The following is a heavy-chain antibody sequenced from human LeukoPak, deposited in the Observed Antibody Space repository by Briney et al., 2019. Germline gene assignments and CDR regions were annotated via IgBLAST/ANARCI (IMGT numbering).Heavy chain of an antibody. D-gene: IGHD6-13*01. J-gene: IGHJ4*02. CDR2: ISSSSSTI. V-gene: IGHV3-48*01. CDR1: GFTFSSYS. CDR3: ARVLNSLAAAGTFDY. Sequence: GESLRLSCAASGFTFSSYSMNWVRQAPGKGLEWVSYISSSSSTIYYADSVKGRFTISRDNAKNSLYLQMNSLRAEDTAVYYCARVLNSLAAAGTFDYWGQGTLVTVSS.